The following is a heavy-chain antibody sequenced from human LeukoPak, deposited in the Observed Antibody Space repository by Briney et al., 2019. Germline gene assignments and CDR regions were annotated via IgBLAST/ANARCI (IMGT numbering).Heavy chain of an antibody. Sequence: GASVKVSRKASGYTFTSYDINWVRQATGRGLEWMGWMNPNSGNTGYAQKFQGRVTMTRNTSISTAYMELSSLRSEDTAVYYCARERGSGSYYIPHYYYYYGMDVWGQGTTDTVSS. CDR3: ARERGSGSYYIPHYYYYYGMDV. CDR1: GYTFTSYD. D-gene: IGHD3-10*01. J-gene: IGHJ6*02. CDR2: MNPNSGNT. V-gene: IGHV1-8*01.